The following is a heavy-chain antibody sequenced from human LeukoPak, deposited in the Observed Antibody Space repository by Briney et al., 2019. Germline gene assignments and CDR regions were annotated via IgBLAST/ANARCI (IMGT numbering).Heavy chain of an antibody. J-gene: IGHJ4*02. CDR2: VNTVSSYI. D-gene: IGHD3-22*01. CDR3: ARLRRNSDRSDFFYYYDH. Sequence: GGSLRLSCAASGFTFSDYSMNWVRQAPGKGMEWVASVNTVSSYIYYADSMRGRFTISRDNAKNSLFLQMNSLRAEDTAVYYCARLRRNSDRSDFFYYYDHWGKGTLVTVSS. V-gene: IGHV3-21*01. CDR1: GFTFSDYS.